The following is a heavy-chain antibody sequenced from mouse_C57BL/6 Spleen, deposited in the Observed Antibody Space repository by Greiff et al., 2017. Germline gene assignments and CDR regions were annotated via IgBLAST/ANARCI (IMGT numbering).Heavy chain of an antibody. V-gene: IGHV1-15*01. J-gene: IGHJ1*03. Sequence: VQLQQSGAELVRPGASVTLSCKASGYTFTDSEMHWVKQTPVHGLEWIGAIDPGTGGTAYNQKFKGKAILTADKSSSTAYMQLRSLTSEASAVDYGTKRGAYYVYFDVWGTGTTVTVSS. CDR3: TKRGAYYVYFDV. D-gene: IGHD1-1*01. CDR1: GYTFTDSE. CDR2: IDPGTGGT.